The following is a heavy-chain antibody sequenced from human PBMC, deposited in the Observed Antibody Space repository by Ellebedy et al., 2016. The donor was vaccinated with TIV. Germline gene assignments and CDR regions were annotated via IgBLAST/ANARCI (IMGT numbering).Heavy chain of an antibody. CDR3: AKATDDFWSGSPNYYFDY. CDR2: ISSSSSYI. V-gene: IGHV3-21*01. Sequence: GESLKISCAASGFTFSTYGMNWVRQAPGKGLEWVSSISSSSSYIYSADSVKGRFTISRDNAKNSLYLQINSLRAEDTAIYYCAKATDDFWSGSPNYYFDYWGQGTLVTVSS. J-gene: IGHJ4*02. CDR1: GFTFSTYG. D-gene: IGHD3-3*01.